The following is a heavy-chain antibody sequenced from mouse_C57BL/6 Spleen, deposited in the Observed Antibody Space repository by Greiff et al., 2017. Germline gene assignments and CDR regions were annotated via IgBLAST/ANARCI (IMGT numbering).Heavy chain of an antibody. CDR2: ISSGSSTI. V-gene: IGHV5-17*01. CDR1: GFTFSDYG. Sequence: EVHLVESGGGLVKPGGSLKLSCAASGFTFSDYGMHWVRQAPEEGLGWVAYISSGSSTIYYADTLKGRITITRDNAENTLFLQMTSGRSEDAAMYYYANGDGFAYWGQGTLVTVSA. J-gene: IGHJ3*01. D-gene: IGHD1-1*01. CDR3: ANGDGFAY.